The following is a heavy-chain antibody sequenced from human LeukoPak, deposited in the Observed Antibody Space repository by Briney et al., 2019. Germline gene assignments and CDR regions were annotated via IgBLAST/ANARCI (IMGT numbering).Heavy chain of an antibody. CDR2: ISSRSGII. J-gene: IGHJ4*02. Sequence: PGGSLRLSCAASGFSFSDYSMNWVRQAPGKGLEWVSYISSRSGIIYYADSVKGRFTISRDNAKNSLYLQMNSLRDEDTAVYYCARGGDKSAYYYVDYWGQGSLVTVSS. D-gene: IGHD3-3*01. CDR1: GFSFSDYS. V-gene: IGHV3-48*02. CDR3: ARGGDKSAYYYVDY.